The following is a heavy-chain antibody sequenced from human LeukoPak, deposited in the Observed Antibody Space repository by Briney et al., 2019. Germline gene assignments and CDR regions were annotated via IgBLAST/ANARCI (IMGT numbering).Heavy chain of an antibody. CDR2: ISYDGSNK. Sequence: GGSLRLSCAASGFTFSSYAMRWVRQAPGKGLEWVAVISYDGSNKYYADSVKGRFTISRDNSKNTLYLQMNSLRAEDTAVYYCARDCPGCITGTLVCYMDVWGKGTTVTVSS. J-gene: IGHJ6*03. CDR3: ARDCPGCITGTLVCYMDV. CDR1: GFTFSSYA. V-gene: IGHV3-30*01. D-gene: IGHD1-20*01.